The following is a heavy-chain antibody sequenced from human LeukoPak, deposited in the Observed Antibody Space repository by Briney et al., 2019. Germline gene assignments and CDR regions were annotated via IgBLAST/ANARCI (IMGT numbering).Heavy chain of an antibody. CDR1: GYTFTSYA. CDR3: ARHYYDSSGYSLDY. CDR2: INAGNGNT. J-gene: IGHJ4*02. Sequence: ASVKVSCKASGYTFTSYAMHWVRQAPGQRLEWMGWINAGNGNTKYSQKFQGRVTITRDTSASTAYMELSSLRSEDTAVYYCARHYYDSSGYSLDYWGQGTLVTVSS. D-gene: IGHD3-22*01. V-gene: IGHV1-3*01.